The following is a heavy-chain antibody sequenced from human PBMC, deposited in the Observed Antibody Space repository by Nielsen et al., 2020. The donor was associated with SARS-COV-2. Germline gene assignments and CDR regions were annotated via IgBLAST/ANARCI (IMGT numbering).Heavy chain of an antibody. D-gene: IGHD3-10*01. CDR3: ARDGGGSGSYQSYYYYYMDV. V-gene: IGHV4-31*02. CDR2: IYYSGST. Sequence: WIRQPPGKGLEWIGYIYYSGSTYYNPSLKSRVTISVDTSKNQFSLKLSSVTAADTAVYYCARDGGGSGSYQSYYYYYMDVWGKGTTVTSP. J-gene: IGHJ6*03.